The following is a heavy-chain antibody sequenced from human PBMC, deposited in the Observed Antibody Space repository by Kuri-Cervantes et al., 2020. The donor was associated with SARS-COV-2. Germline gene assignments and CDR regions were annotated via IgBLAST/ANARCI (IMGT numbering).Heavy chain of an antibody. D-gene: IGHD5-18*01. V-gene: IGHV4-39*07. CDR1: GDSITTSPYY. Sequence: GSLRLSCTVSGDSITTSPYYWAWVRQPPGKVLEWIGSFYYGGSTYENPSLKSRVTMSVDTSQNQFSLKLTSVTAADTAVYYCAREKHLWPDSGHNWFDPWGQGTLVTVSS. J-gene: IGHJ5*02. CDR2: FYYGGST. CDR3: AREKHLWPDSGHNWFDP.